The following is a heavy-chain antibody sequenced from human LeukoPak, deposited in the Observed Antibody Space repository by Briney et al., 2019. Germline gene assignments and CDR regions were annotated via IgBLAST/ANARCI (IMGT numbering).Heavy chain of an antibody. Sequence: ASVKVSCKASGYTFTGYYLHWVRQAPGQGLEWMAWINPNSGDTSFAQKFQGKVTLTRDTSFSTTYMELSRLTSDDTAVYYCARVGSGTYYAFDYWGQGTLVTVSS. CDR1: GYTFTGYY. J-gene: IGHJ4*02. V-gene: IGHV1-2*02. D-gene: IGHD1-26*01. CDR2: INPNSGDT. CDR3: ARVGSGTYYAFDY.